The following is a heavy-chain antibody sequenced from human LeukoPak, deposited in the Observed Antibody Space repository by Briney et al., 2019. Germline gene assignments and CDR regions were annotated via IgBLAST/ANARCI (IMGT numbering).Heavy chain of an antibody. CDR2: ISGSGGST. D-gene: IGHD3-3*01. CDR1: GFTFSSYA. J-gene: IGHJ4*02. Sequence: GGSLRLSCAASGFTFSSYAMSWVRQAPGKGLEWVSAISGSGGSTYYADSVKARFTISRDNSKNTLYLQMNSLRAEDTAVYYCAKPTIFGVVYYWGQGTLVTVSS. V-gene: IGHV3-23*01. CDR3: AKPTIFGVVYY.